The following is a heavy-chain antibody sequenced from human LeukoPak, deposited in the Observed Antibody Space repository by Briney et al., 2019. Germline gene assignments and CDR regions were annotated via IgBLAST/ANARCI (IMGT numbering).Heavy chain of an antibody. CDR2: IIPIFGTA. CDR3: ARAAQQLVQYNWFDP. V-gene: IGHV1-69*13. Sequence: SVKVSCKASGGTFSSYAISWVRQAPGQGLEWMGGIIPIFGTANYAQKFQGRVAITADESTSTAYMELSSLRSEDTAVYYCARAAQQLVQYNWFDPWGQGTLVTVSS. D-gene: IGHD6-13*01. J-gene: IGHJ5*02. CDR1: GGTFSSYA.